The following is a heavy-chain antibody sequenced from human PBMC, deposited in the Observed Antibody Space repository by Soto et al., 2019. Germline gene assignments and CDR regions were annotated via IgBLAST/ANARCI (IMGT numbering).Heavy chain of an antibody. CDR1: GYTFTSYG. D-gene: IGHD6-13*01. V-gene: IGHV1-18*01. J-gene: IGHJ4*02. CDR2: ISAYNGNT. CDR3: ARESSSSCDDY. Sequence: QVQLVQSGAEVKKPGASVKVSCKASGYTFTSYGISWVRQAPGQGLEWMGWISAYNGNTNYAQKLQGRVTMNTATSTRTAYLELTGLRSDDTAVYYCARESSSSCDDYWGQGTLVTVSS.